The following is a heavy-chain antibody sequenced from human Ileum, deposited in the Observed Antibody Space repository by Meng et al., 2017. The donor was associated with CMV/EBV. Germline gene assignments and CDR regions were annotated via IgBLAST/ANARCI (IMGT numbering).Heavy chain of an antibody. CDR2: IRYDGSNK. V-gene: IGHV3-30*02. J-gene: IGHJ6*02. CDR1: GFTFSSYG. CDR3: ANVPAAIRDYYGMDV. D-gene: IGHD2-2*02. Sequence: GGSLRLSCAASGFTFSSYGMHWVRQAPGKGLEWVAFIRYDGSNKYYADSVKGRFTISRDNSKNTLYLQLNSLRAEDTAVYYCANVPAAIRDYYGMDVWGQGPTVTVSS.